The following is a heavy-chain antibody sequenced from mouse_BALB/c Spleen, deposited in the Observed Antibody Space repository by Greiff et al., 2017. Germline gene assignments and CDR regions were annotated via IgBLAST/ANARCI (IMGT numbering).Heavy chain of an antibody. J-gene: IGHJ2*01. CDR2: ISDGGSYT. CDR3: ARVYDYDDSGFDY. CDR1: GFTFSDYY. D-gene: IGHD2-4*01. Sequence: DVHLVESGGGLVKPGGSLKLSCAASGFTFSDYYMYWVRQTPEKRLEWVATISDGGSYTYYPDSVKGRFTISRDNAKNNLYLQMSSLKSEDTAMYYCARVYDYDDSGFDYWGQGTTLTVSS. V-gene: IGHV5-4*02.